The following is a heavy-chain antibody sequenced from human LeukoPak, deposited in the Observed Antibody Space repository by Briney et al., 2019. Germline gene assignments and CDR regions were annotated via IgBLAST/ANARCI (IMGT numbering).Heavy chain of an antibody. CDR3: ARAWGVGYCSGGSCYGGFDY. CDR2: INSDGSST. J-gene: IGHJ4*02. Sequence: GGSLRLSCAASGFTFSSYWMHWVRQAPGKGLVWVSRINSDGSSTSYADSVKGRFTIPRDNAKNTLYLQMNSLRAEDTAVYYCARAWGVGYCSGGSCYGGFDYWGQGTLVTVSS. D-gene: IGHD2-15*01. CDR1: GFTFSSYW. V-gene: IGHV3-74*01.